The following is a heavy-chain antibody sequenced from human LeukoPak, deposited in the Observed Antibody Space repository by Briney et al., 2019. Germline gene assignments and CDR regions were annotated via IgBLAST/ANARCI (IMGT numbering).Heavy chain of an antibody. D-gene: IGHD6-19*01. V-gene: IGHV4-34*01. CDR1: GGSFSGYY. CDR3: ARVAVAGTYYYYYYVDV. CDR2: INHSGST. Sequence: SETLSLTCAVYGGSFSGYYWSWIRQPPGKGLEWIGEINHSGSTNYNPSLKSRVTISVDTSKNQFSLKLSSVTAADTAVYYCARVAVAGTYYYYYYVDVWGKGTTVTVSS. J-gene: IGHJ6*03.